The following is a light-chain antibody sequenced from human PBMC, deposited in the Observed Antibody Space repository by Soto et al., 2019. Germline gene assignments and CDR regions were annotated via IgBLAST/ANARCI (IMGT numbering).Light chain of an antibody. Sequence: QSALTQPASVSGSPGQSITISCTGTSSDVGSYNLVSWYQQHPGKAPKLMISEVTKRPSGVSNRFSGSKSGNTASLTISGLQAEDEADYYCCSYAGSSTYVFGTGTKVTGL. CDR3: CSYAGSSTYV. J-gene: IGLJ1*01. V-gene: IGLV2-23*02. CDR1: SSDVGSYNL. CDR2: EVT.